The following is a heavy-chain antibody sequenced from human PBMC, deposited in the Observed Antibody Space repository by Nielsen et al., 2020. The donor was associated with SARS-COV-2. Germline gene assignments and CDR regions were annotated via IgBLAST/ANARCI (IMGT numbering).Heavy chain of an antibody. CDR3: ARGDLVVVPSPILGLGPFFYYFYLDV. Sequence: WIRQPPGKGLGWIGESSLGGSINYNPSLKSRVTLSMDKSKRQFSLRLTSVSAADTAVYFCARGDLVVVPSPILGLGPFFYYFYLDVWGKGTTVTVSS. V-gene: IGHV4-4*01. D-gene: IGHD2-2*01. J-gene: IGHJ6*03. CDR2: SSLGGSI.